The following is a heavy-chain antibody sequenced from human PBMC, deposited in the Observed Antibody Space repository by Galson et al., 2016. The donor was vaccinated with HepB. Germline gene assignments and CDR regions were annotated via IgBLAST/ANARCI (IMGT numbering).Heavy chain of an antibody. Sequence: SLRLSCAASGFSFNSFSMTWVRQAPGKGLEWVSYIRGSSSILHYADSVKGRFTISRDNAKNSLYLQMNNLRDEDTAVYYCARDFGGSGWTYYFDYWGQGTLVTVSS. J-gene: IGHJ4*02. CDR3: ARDFGGSGWTYYFDY. CDR2: IRGSSSIL. CDR1: GFSFNSFS. D-gene: IGHD6-19*01. V-gene: IGHV3-48*02.